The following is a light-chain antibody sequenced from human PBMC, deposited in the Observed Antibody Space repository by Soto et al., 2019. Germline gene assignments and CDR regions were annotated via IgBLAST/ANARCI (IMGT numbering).Light chain of an antibody. CDR1: QSIRSY. J-gene: IGKJ1*01. CDR3: QRSYSTPPWT. CDR2: DAS. Sequence: DIQLTQSPSSLSASVGDKVTITCRASQSIRSYLNWVQQKPGKAPKLLIYDASSLQTEVPSRFSGSGSGKECSLTICSMQPEDFATYYCQRSYSTPPWTFGQGTKVEIK. V-gene: IGKV1-39*01.